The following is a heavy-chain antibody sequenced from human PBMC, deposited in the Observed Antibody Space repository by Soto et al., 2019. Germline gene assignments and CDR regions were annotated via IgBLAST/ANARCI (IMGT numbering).Heavy chain of an antibody. CDR2: ISAYNGNT. Sequence: QVQLVQSGAEVKKPGASVKVSCKASGYTFTSYGISWVRQAPGQGLEWMGWISAYNGNTNYAQKIQGRVTMTTDTSTSTAYMELRSLRSDDTAVYYCARDPSEIAAAGINWFDPWGQGTLVTVSS. CDR1: GYTFTSYG. V-gene: IGHV1-18*01. CDR3: ARDPSEIAAAGINWFDP. J-gene: IGHJ5*02. D-gene: IGHD6-13*01.